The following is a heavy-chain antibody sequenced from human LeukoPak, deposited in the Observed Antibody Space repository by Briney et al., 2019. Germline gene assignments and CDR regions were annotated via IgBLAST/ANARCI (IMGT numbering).Heavy chain of an antibody. CDR2: IKQDGSEK. J-gene: IGHJ4*02. CDR1: GFTFSNYW. CDR3: ARDQGGWQDFDY. D-gene: IGHD6-19*01. Sequence: GGSLRLSCAASGFTFSNYWMSWVRQAPGKGLEWVANIKQDGSEKYYVDSVKGRFTISRDNAKNSMYLQMNSLRAEDTAVYYCARDQGGWQDFDYWGQGTLVTVSS. V-gene: IGHV3-7*01.